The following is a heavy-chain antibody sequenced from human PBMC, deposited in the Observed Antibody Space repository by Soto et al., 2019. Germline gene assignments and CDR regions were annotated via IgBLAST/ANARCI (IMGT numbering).Heavy chain of an antibody. CDR3: AIVKGIVTEIATIGYY. D-gene: IGHD1-26*01. J-gene: IGHJ4*02. V-gene: IGHV3-11*06. CDR1: GFTFSDYY. Sequence: QVQLVESGGGLVKPGGSLRLSCAASGFTFSDYYMSWIRQAPGKGLEWVSYISSSSSYTNYADSVKGRFPISRDNAKEALYLQMNSLRAEDTAVYYCAIVKGIVTEIATIGYYWGQGTLVTVSS. CDR2: ISSSSSYT.